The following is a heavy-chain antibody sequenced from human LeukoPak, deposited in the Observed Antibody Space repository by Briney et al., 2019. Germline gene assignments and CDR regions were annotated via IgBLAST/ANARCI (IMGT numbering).Heavy chain of an antibody. CDR3: VEESAGSRPYYFDY. Sequence: GGSLRLSCAASGFTFSSYAMSWVRQAPGEGLEWVSAISTNGGSTYFADSVKGRFTITRDNSKNTLSLEMNSLRPDDTAVYYRVEESAGSRPYYFDYWGQGTLLTVSS. CDR1: GFTFSSYA. CDR2: ISTNGGST. D-gene: IGHD6-13*01. J-gene: IGHJ4*02. V-gene: IGHV3-23*01.